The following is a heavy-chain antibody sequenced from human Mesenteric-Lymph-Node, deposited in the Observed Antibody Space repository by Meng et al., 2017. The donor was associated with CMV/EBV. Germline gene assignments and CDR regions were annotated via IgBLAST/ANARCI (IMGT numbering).Heavy chain of an antibody. D-gene: IGHD3-9*01. Sequence: SETLSLTCTVSGGSISRGDCYWSWIRQHPGKGLEWIGYIYYSGSTNYNPSLKSRVTISVDTSKNQFSLKLSSVTAADTATYYCARVGSTVSSRRRYGLDVWGQGITVTVSS. CDR3: ARVGSTVSSRRRYGLDV. CDR2: IYYSGST. V-gene: IGHV4-61*08. J-gene: IGHJ6*02. CDR1: GGSISRGDCY.